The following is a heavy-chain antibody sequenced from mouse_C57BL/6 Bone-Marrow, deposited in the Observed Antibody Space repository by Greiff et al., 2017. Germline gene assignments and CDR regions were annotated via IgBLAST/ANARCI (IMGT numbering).Heavy chain of an antibody. CDR3: ARFEYYGSFLRDY. V-gene: IGHV1-81*01. D-gene: IGHD1-1*01. Sequence: QVQLQQSGAELARPGASVKLSCKASGYTFTSYGISWVKQRTGKGLEWIGEIYPRSGNNTYNEKLKGKATLTADKSSSTAYMELRSLTSEDSAVYFCARFEYYGSFLRDYWGQGTTLTVSS. CDR1: GYTFTSYG. J-gene: IGHJ2*01. CDR2: IYPRSGNN.